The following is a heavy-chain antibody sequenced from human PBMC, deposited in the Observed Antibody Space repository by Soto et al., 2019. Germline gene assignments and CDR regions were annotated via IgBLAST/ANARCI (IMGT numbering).Heavy chain of an antibody. CDR3: EKDAPRDDWYFDS. CDR2: INWNSITI. V-gene: IGHV3-9*01. J-gene: IGHJ4*02. D-gene: IGHD2-21*02. CDR1: GFAFDDYA. Sequence: GGSLRLSCAASGFAFDDYAMHWVRQVPGKGLEWVSGINWNSITIGYADSVKGRFTISRDNAENSLYLHLNSLTTEDTALYFCEKDAPRDDWYFDSWGQGARVTVSP.